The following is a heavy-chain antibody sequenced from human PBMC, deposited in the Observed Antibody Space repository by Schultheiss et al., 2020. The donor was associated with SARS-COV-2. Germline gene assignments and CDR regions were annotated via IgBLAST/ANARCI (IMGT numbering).Heavy chain of an antibody. D-gene: IGHD6-13*01. CDR1: GGSISSSN. V-gene: IGHV3-23*01. CDR3: ARDWGIAAAGTFQEFDP. J-gene: IGHJ5*02. Sequence: ETLSLTCAVSGGSISSSNWWSWVRQPPGKGLEWVSAISGSGGSTYYADSVKGRFTISRDNSKNSLYLQMNSLRAEDTAVYYCARDWGIAAAGTFQEFDPWGQGTLVTVSS. CDR2: ISGSGGST.